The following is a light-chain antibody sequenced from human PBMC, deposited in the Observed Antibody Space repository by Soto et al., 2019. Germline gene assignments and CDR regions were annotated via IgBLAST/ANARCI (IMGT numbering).Light chain of an antibody. CDR1: ISDVSGYNF. CDR2: DVS. CDR3: SSYTSSNTYV. Sequence: QSVLTQPASVSGSPGQSITISCTGTISDVSGYNFVSWYQQYPGKAPKLMIYDVSNRPSGVSNRFSGSKSGNTASLTISGLQAEDEADYYCSSYTSSNTYVFGAGTSSPS. V-gene: IGLV2-14*03. J-gene: IGLJ1*01.